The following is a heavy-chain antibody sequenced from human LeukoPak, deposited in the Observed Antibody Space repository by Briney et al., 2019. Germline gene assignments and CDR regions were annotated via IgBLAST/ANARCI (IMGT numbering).Heavy chain of an antibody. CDR2: ISSSGSAI. J-gene: IGHJ3*02. CDR1: GFTFSDYY. Sequence: GGSLRLSCAASGFTFSDYYMSWIRQAPGKGLERISYISSSGSAIYYADSLKGRFAISRDNSKNTLYLQMNSLRAEDTAVYYCAKDSLSKQLWPNAFDIWGQGTMVTVSS. D-gene: IGHD5-18*01. V-gene: IGHV3-11*01. CDR3: AKDSLSKQLWPNAFDI.